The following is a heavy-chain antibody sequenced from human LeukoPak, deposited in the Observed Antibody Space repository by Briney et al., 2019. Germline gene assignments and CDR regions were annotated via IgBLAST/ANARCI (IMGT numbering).Heavy chain of an antibody. Sequence: GASVKVSCKASGYTFTGYYMHWVRQAPGQGLEWMGWINPNSGGTNYAQKFQGRVTMTRDTSISTAYMELSRLRSDDTAVYYCARDPGPRIYDYVWGSYRTADDYWGQGTLVTVSS. CDR1: GYTFTGYY. J-gene: IGHJ4*02. V-gene: IGHV1-2*02. CDR3: ARDPGPRIYDYVWGSYRTADDY. CDR2: INPNSGGT. D-gene: IGHD3-16*02.